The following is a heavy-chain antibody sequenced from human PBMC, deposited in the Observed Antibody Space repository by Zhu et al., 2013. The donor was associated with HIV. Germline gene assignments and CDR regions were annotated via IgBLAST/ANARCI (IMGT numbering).Heavy chain of an antibody. CDR3: ARDRAHDYGDYYYYMDV. D-gene: IGHD4-17*01. J-gene: IGHJ6*03. Sequence: QVQLVQSGAEVKKPGASVRVSCHGSGYTFTNYYIHWVRQAPGQGLEWMGWISAYNGNTNYAQKLQGRVTMTTDTSTSTAYMELRSLRSDDTAVYYCARDRAHDYGDYYYYMDVWGKGTTVTVSS. V-gene: IGHV1-18*04. CDR1: GYTFTNYY. CDR2: ISAYNGNT.